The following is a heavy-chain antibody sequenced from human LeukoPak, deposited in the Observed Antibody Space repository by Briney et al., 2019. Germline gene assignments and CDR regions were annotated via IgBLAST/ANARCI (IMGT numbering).Heavy chain of an antibody. CDR3: ARDGVGGRFDP. V-gene: IGHV4-4*07. CDR2: IYTSGST. J-gene: IGHJ5*02. D-gene: IGHD1-26*01. Sequence: PSETLSLTCIVSGDSIHSYYWSWIRQPAGKGLEWIGRIYTSGSTSYNPSLKSRVTMSVDTSKNQFSLKLTSVTAADTAMYYCARDGVGGRFDPWGQGTLVTVSS. CDR1: GDSIHSYY.